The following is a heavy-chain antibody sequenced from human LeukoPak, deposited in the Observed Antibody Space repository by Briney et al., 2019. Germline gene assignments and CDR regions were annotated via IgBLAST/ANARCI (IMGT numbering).Heavy chain of an antibody. J-gene: IGHJ3*02. CDR3: ARDILTDDAFDI. CDR1: GYTFTGYF. D-gene: IGHD7-27*01. CDR2: INPNSGGT. Sequence: ASVKVSCKASGYTFTGYFMHWVRLAPGQGLEWMGWINPNSGGTNYAQKFQGRVTMTRDTSISTAYMELSRLTSDDTAVYYCARDILTDDAFDIWGQGTMVTVSS. V-gene: IGHV1-2*02.